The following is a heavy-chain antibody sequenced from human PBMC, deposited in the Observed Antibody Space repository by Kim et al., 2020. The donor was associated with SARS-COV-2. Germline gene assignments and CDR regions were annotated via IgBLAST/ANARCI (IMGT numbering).Heavy chain of an antibody. Sequence: VESVKGRFIISRDNGKNLVYRQMNSLRAGDAAVYYCAGDGLRHGYGDALDHWGQGTLVTVSS. D-gene: IGHD2-21*01. J-gene: IGHJ4*02. CDR3: AGDGLRHGYGDALDH. V-gene: IGHV3-7*03.